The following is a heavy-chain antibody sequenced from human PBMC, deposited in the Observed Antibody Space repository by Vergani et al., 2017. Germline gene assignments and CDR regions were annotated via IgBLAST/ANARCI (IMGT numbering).Heavy chain of an antibody. V-gene: IGHV1-18*01. J-gene: IGHJ4*03. Sequence: QVQLVQSGAEVKKPGASVKVSCKASGYTFSTYGISWVRQAPGQVLEWMGWISAYNGNTNYPEKFQGRLTMTTDTSTRTAYMELRSLRSDYTAVYYCARDPLENDSDGRSGYWDPGTLVTVSS. CDR3: ARDPLENDSDGRSGY. CDR2: ISAYNGNT. CDR1: GYTFSTYG. D-gene: IGHD3-16*01.